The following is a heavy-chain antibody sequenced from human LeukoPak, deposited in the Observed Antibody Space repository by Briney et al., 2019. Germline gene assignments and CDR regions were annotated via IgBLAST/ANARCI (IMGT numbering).Heavy chain of an antibody. D-gene: IGHD2-15*01. CDR1: GYTFINYG. J-gene: IGHJ4*02. Sequence: PGGSLRLSCAASGYTFINYGIHWVRQAPGKGLEWVAVISYDGSKVFYGDFVKGRFTISRDDSKDTVYLQMNSLRAEDTAVYYCARDLVVVVAATPDYWGQGTLVTVSS. CDR3: ARDLVVVVAATPDY. CDR2: ISYDGSKV. V-gene: IGHV3-30*03.